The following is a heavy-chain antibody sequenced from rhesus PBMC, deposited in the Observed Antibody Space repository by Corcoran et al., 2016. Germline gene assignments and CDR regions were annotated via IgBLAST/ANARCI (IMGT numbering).Heavy chain of an antibody. V-gene: IGHV3-14*01. Sequence: VQLVESGGGLAKPGGSLRLSCAASGFTLSGYWVHWVRQAPGKGLEWISGINSSVRSTYFAESVKGRFTISRENAKNTLFLQMDGLRAEDTAVYYCAVQYSNFGGWYFDLWGPGTPITISS. J-gene: IGHJ2*01. CDR2: INSSVRST. D-gene: IGHD4-23*01. CDR1: GFTLSGYW. CDR3: AVQYSNFGGWYFDL.